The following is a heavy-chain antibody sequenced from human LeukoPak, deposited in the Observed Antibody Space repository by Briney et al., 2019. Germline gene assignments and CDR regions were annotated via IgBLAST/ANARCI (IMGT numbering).Heavy chain of an antibody. J-gene: IGHJ4*02. CDR3: AKDPPMYSGSCFDY. V-gene: IGHV3-30*02. CDR1: GFTFSSYG. D-gene: IGHD1-26*01. CDR2: IRYDGSNK. Sequence: GGSLRLSCAASGFTFSSYGMHWVRQAPGKGLEWVAFIRYDGSNKYYADSVKGRFTISRDNSKNTLYLQMNSLRAEDTAVYYCAKDPPMYSGSCFDYWGQGTLVTVSS.